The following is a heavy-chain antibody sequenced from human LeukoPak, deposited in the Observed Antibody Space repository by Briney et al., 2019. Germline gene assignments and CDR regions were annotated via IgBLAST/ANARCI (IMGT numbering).Heavy chain of an antibody. CDR3: ARGRRKNMRDIVVVPAAKGGNWFDP. CDR2: ISSSSSYI. D-gene: IGHD2-2*01. V-gene: IGHV3-21*01. CDR1: GFTFSSYE. J-gene: IGHJ5*02. Sequence: GGSLRLSCAASGFTFSSYEMNWVRQAPGKGLEWVSSISSSSSYIYYADSVKGRFTISRDNAKNSLYLQMNSLRAEDTAVYYCARGRRKNMRDIVVVPAAKGGNWFDPWGQGTLVTVSS.